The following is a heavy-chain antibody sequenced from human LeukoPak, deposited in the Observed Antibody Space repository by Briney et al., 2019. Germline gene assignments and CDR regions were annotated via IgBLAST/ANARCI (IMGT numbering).Heavy chain of an antibody. V-gene: IGHV3-11*04. J-gene: IGHJ6*02. CDR3: ARDQVTMVRGVKYYYYYYGMDV. CDR2: ISGSGGXT. Sequence: RXXXGEGXEXVXXISGSGGXTYHADSVKGRFTISRDNAKNSLYLQMNSLRAEDTAVYYCARDQVTMVRGVKYYYYYYGMDVWGQGTTVTVSS. D-gene: IGHD3-10*01.